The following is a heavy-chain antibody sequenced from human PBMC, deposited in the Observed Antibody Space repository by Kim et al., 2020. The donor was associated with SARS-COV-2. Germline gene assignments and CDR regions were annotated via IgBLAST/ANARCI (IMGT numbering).Heavy chain of an antibody. D-gene: IGHD5-12*01. Sequence: ASVKVSCKASGYTFTGYYIHWVRQAPGQGLEWMGRIHPNSGDTNYAQKFQGRVTMTRDTSISTAYMDLSRLRSDDTAVYYCATQDIVTTIGDFDYWGQGTLVTVSS. CDR1: GYTFTGYY. J-gene: IGHJ4*02. V-gene: IGHV1-2*06. CDR2: IHPNSGDT. CDR3: ATQDIVTTIGDFDY.